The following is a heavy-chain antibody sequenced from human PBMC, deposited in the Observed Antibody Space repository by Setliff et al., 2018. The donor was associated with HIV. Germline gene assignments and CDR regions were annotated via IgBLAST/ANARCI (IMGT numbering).Heavy chain of an antibody. CDR2: LYGHSST. J-gene: IGHJ4*02. CDR3: SRLYGSGHYFAFDF. V-gene: IGHV4-39*01. CDR1: GDSIGTGTHY. Sequence: SENLSLTCNVSGDSIGTGTHYWAWIRQPPGKGLEWIGSLYGHSSTYYTKSLRGRVTISADTSKNQFSLRLSSVTALDTAVYYCSRLYGSGHYFAFDFWGQGALVTVSS. D-gene: IGHD3-10*01.